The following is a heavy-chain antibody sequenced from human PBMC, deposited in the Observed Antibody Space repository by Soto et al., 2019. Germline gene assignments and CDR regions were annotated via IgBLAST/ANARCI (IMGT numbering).Heavy chain of an antibody. D-gene: IGHD6-19*01. Sequence: GGSLRLSCAASGFTFSSYGMHWVRQAPGKGLEWVAVISYDGSNKYYADSVKGRFTISRDNSKNTLHLQMNSLRAEDTAVYYCAKDSFPYSSGWYRGDQYKWFDPWGQGTLVTVSS. CDR1: GFTFSSYG. J-gene: IGHJ5*02. CDR3: AKDSFPYSSGWYRGDQYKWFDP. V-gene: IGHV3-30*18. CDR2: ISYDGSNK.